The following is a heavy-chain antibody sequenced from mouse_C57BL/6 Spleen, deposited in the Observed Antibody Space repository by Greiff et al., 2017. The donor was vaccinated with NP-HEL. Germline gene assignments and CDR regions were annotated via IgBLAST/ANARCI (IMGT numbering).Heavy chain of an antibody. CDR3: TTQNIFDY. V-gene: IGHV14-4*01. CDR1: GFNIKDDY. CDR2: IDPENGDT. Sequence: EVQLQESGAELVRPGASVKLSCTASGFNIKDDYMHWVKQRPEQGLEWIGWIDPENGDTEYASKFQGKATITADTSSNTAYLQLSSLTSEDTAVYYCTTQNIFDYWGQGTTLTVSS. J-gene: IGHJ2*01.